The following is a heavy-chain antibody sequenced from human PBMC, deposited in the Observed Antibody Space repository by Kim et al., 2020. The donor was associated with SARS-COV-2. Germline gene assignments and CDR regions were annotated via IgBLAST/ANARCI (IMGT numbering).Heavy chain of an antibody. V-gene: IGHV4-61*02. CDR3: ARAGGSSHYFDY. D-gene: IGHD6-6*01. Sequence: NYNPSLKSRVTISVDTSKNQFSLKLSSVTAADTAVYYCARAGGSSHYFDYWGQGTLVTVSS. J-gene: IGHJ4*02.